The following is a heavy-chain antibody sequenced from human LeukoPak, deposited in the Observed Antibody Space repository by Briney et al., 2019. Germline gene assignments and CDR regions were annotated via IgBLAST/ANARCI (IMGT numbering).Heavy chain of an antibody. D-gene: IGHD2/OR15-2a*01. J-gene: IGHJ3*02. CDR3: ASGGGLLVRNAFDI. CDR1: GYTFTSYD. CDR2: MNPNSGNT. V-gene: IGHV1-8*01. Sequence: ASVKVSCKASGYTFTSYDINWVRQATGQGPEWMGWMNPNSGNTGYAQKFQGRVTMTRNTSISTAYMELSSLRSEDTAVYYCASGGGLLVRNAFDIWGQGTMVTVSS.